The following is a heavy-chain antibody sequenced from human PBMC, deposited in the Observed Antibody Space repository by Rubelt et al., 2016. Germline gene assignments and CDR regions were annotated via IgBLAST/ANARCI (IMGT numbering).Heavy chain of an antibody. J-gene: IGHJ6*02. CDR1: GGSFSGYY. Sequence: QVQLQQWGAGLLKPSETLSLTCAVYGGSFSGYYWSWIRQPPGTGLEWIGEFTHSGSTNYNPSLKSRVTIAVDTCTHQLSQMLRGVTAGETAVEYCERGRRGSSSWLGRDYYGMDVWSQGTTVTVSS. CDR3: ERGRRGSSSWLGRDYYGMDV. D-gene: IGHD6-13*01. CDR2: FTHSGST. V-gene: IGHV4-34*01.